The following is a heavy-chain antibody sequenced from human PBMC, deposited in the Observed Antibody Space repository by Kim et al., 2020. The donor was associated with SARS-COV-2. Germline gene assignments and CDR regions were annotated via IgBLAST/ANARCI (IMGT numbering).Heavy chain of an antibody. CDR1: GYTFGSYS. CDR3: ARGVGHATGGAFAN. D-gene: IGHD2-8*02. Sequence: ASVKVSCKTSGYTFGSYSITWVRQATGQGLEWMGWINPNNGNTIHVRRLQGRVTMTTDTSTSTAYMELRSLASDDTAVYYCARGVGHATGGAFANWGQ. CDR2: INPNNGNT. V-gene: IGHV1-18*01. J-gene: IGHJ4*02.